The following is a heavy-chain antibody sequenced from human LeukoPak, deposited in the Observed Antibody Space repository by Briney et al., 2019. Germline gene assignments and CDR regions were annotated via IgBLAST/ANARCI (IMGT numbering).Heavy chain of an antibody. CDR3: AKPISRGSSWYFWYFDR. CDR1: GFTFSSYA. CDR2: ISGSGGST. D-gene: IGHD6-13*01. V-gene: IGHV3-23*01. J-gene: IGHJ2*01. Sequence: GGSLRLSCAASGFTFSSYAMSWLRQAPGKGLEWVSSISGSGGSTYYADSVKGRFTISRDNSKNTLYLQMNSLRAEDTAVYYCAKPISRGSSWYFWYFDRWGRGTLVTVSS.